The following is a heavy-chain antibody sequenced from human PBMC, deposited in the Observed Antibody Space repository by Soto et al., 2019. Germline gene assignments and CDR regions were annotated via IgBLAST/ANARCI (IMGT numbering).Heavy chain of an antibody. V-gene: IGHV1-46*01. CDR3: ARDLGDNILTGYYKLGY. J-gene: IGHJ4*02. CDR2: INPSGGST. D-gene: IGHD3-9*01. Sequence: GASVKVSCKASGYTFTSYYMHWVRQAPGQGLEWMGIINPSGGSTSYAQKFQGRVTMTRDTSTSTVYMELSSLRSEDTAVYYCARDLGDNILTGYYKLGYWGQGTLVTVSS. CDR1: GYTFTSYY.